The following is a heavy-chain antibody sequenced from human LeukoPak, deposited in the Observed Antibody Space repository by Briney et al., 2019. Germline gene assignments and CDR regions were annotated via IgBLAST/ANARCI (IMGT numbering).Heavy chain of an antibody. CDR3: ARHGGYCTNGVCYGDFDY. CDR2: IYYSGST. D-gene: IGHD2-8*01. CDR1: GGSISSYY. J-gene: IGHJ4*02. V-gene: IGHV4-59*08. Sequence: SETLSLTCTVSGGSISSYYWSWLRQPPGKGLEWIGYIYYSGSTNYNPSLKSRVTISVDTSKNQFSLKLSSVTAADTAVYYCARHGGYCTNGVCYGDFDYWGQGTLVTVSS.